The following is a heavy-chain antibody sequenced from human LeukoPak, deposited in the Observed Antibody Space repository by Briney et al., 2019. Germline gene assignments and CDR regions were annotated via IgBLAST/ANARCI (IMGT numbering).Heavy chain of an antibody. CDR1: GYTFTSYG. D-gene: IGHD5-18*01. Sequence: ASVKVSCKASGYTFTSYGISWVRQAPGQGLEWMGWIIPIFGTANYAQKFQGRVTITADKSTSTAYMELSSLRSEDTAVYYCARNRRRGDTAMALDYYFDYWGQGTLVTVSS. V-gene: IGHV1-69*06. CDR2: IIPIFGTA. J-gene: IGHJ4*02. CDR3: ARNRRRGDTAMALDYYFDY.